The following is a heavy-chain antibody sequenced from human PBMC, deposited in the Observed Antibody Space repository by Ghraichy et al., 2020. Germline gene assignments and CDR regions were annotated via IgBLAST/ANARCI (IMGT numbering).Heavy chain of an antibody. Sequence: SCAASGFTVSSNYMSWVRQAPGKGLEWVSVIYSGGSTYYADSVKGRFTISRDNSKNTLYLQMNSLRAEDTAVYYCARGVTYLSAFDIWGQGTMVTVSS. CDR3: ARGVTYLSAFDI. J-gene: IGHJ3*02. CDR2: IYSGGST. V-gene: IGHV3-53*01. D-gene: IGHD3-16*01. CDR1: GFTVSSNY.